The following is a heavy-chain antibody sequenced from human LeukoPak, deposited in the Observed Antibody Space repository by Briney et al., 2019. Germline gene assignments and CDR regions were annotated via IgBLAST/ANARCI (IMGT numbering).Heavy chain of an antibody. CDR2: INLNSGGT. D-gene: IGHD4-17*01. Sequence: ASEKVSCQASLYTFTCYYMHWLRQAPGQGLEWMGWINLNSGGTNYAHKFQGRITMTSDTPISTAYIEVSRLRSDDTAVYYCAREYYGDPADYWGQGTLVTVSS. J-gene: IGHJ4*02. V-gene: IGHV1-2*02. CDR3: AREYYGDPADY. CDR1: LYTFTCYY.